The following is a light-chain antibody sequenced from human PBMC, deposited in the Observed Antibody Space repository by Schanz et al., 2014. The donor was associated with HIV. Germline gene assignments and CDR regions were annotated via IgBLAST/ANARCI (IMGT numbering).Light chain of an antibody. CDR1: SSDVGSDNY. CDR3: CSYTTTSTYV. V-gene: IGLV2-14*01. J-gene: IGLJ1*01. CDR2: DVS. Sequence: QSVLTQPASVSGSPGQSITISCTGVSSDVGSDNYVSWYQQNPGRTPKLIIYDVSNRPSGISNRFSGAKSGNTASRTISGLQGEDEADYYCCSYTTTSTYVFGAGTNVTVL.